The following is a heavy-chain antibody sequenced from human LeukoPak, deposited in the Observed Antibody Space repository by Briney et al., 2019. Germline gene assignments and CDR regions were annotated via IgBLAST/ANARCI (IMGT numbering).Heavy chain of an antibody. CDR3: ARSSKQWLDY. CDR2: ISIHNGNT. V-gene: IGHV1-18*04. J-gene: IGHJ4*02. CDR1: GYTFTSYY. Sequence: VASVKVSCKASGYTFTSYYMHWVRQAPGQGLEWMGWISIHNGNTNAQKFQGRVTLTTDTSTSTAYLELRSLTSDDTAVYYCARSSKQWLDYWGQGTLVTVSS. D-gene: IGHD6-19*01.